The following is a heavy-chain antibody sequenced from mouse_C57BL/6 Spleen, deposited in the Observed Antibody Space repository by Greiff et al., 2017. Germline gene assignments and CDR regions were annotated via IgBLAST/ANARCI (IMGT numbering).Heavy chain of an antibody. D-gene: IGHD2-2*01. Sequence: QVHVKQPGAELVKPGASVKMSCKASGYTFTSYWITWVKQRPGQGLEWIGDIYPGSGSTNYNEKFKSKATLTVDTSSSTAYMQLSSLTSEDSAVYYCARGGVKGAMDYWGQGTSVTVSS. J-gene: IGHJ4*01. CDR1: GYTFTSYW. CDR2: IYPGSGST. V-gene: IGHV1-55*01. CDR3: ARGGVKGAMDY.